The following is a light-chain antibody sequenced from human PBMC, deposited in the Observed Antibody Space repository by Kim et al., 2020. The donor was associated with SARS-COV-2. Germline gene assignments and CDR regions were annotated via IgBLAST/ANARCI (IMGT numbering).Light chain of an antibody. CDR1: QDISRY. Sequence: ASVGDRVTITCQASQDISRYIKWYQQKPGKAPKLLIYTASSLQSGVPSRFTGSGSETDFTLTISSLQPEDFATYYCQQTYSASRTFGQGTKVDIK. J-gene: IGKJ1*01. CDR3: QQTYSASRT. V-gene: IGKV1-39*01. CDR2: TAS.